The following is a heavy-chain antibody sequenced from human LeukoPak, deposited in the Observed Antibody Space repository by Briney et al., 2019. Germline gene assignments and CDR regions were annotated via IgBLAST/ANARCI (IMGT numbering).Heavy chain of an antibody. Sequence: SVKVSCKASGGTFSSYAISWVRQAPGQGLEWMGRIIPILGIANYAQKFQGRVTITADKSTSTAYMELSSLRSEDTAVYYCARVLNGDYEFDYWGQGTLVTVSS. V-gene: IGHV1-69*04. CDR3: ARVLNGDYEFDY. J-gene: IGHJ4*02. D-gene: IGHD4-17*01. CDR2: IIPILGIA. CDR1: GGTFSSYA.